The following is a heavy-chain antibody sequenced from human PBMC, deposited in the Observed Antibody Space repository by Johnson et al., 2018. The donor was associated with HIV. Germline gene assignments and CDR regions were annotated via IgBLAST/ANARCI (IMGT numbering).Heavy chain of an antibody. Sequence: HVQLVESGGGVVQPGRSLRLSCAASGFTFSSYAMHWVRQAPGKGLAWVAAISYDGSNKDYADSVKGRFTISRDNSKNTLYLQMSSLRAGDTAVYYCARGRASWELYDAFEIWGQGTMVIVSS. CDR2: ISYDGSNK. D-gene: IGHD1-26*01. V-gene: IGHV3-30*04. CDR1: GFTFSSYA. J-gene: IGHJ3*02. CDR3: ARGRASWELYDAFEI.